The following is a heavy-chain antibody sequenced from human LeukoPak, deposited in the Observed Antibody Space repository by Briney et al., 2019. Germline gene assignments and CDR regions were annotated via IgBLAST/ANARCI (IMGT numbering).Heavy chain of an antibody. V-gene: IGHV3-23*01. CDR1: GFTFSSYA. D-gene: IGHD3-3*01. CDR3: AKDLSDFWSGYYKG. J-gene: IGHJ4*02. Sequence: GGSLRLSCAASGFTFSSYAMSWVRQAPGKGLEWVSDISGSGGSTYYADSVKGRFTISRDNSKNTLYLQMNSLRAEDTVVYYCAKDLSDFWSGYYKGWGQGTLVTVSS. CDR2: ISGSGGST.